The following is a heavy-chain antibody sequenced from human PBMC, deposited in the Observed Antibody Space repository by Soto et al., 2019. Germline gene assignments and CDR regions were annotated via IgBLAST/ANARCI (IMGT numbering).Heavy chain of an antibody. CDR3: ARDMVWLPLSGAFDI. CDR2: INPSGGST. V-gene: IGHV1-46*01. CDR1: GYTFTSYY. Sequence: ASVKVSCKASGYTFTSYYMHWVRQAPGQGLEWMGIINPSGGSTSYAQKFQGRVTMTRDTSTSTLYMELSSLRSEDTAVYYCARDMVWLPLSGAFDIWGQGTMVTVSS. D-gene: IGHD2-8*01. J-gene: IGHJ3*02.